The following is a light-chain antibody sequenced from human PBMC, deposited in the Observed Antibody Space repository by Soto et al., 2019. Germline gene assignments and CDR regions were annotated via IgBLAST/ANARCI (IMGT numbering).Light chain of an antibody. Sequence: EIVMTQSPATLSVSPGERATLSCRSSQSVSILLAWYQQKPGQAPSLLIYGASSRATGIPERFSGSGSGTDFTLTISRLEPEDFAVYYCQQRSNWFTFGQGTRLEIK. J-gene: IGKJ5*01. CDR3: QQRSNWFT. CDR1: QSVSIL. CDR2: GAS. V-gene: IGKV3D-20*02.